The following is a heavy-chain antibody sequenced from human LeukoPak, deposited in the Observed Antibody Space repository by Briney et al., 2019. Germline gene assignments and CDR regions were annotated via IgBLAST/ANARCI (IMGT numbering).Heavy chain of an antibody. CDR2: IYYSGST. V-gene: IGHV4-39*07. CDR3: ARVAGATEADY. D-gene: IGHD1-26*01. J-gene: IGHJ4*02. CDR1: GGSISSSSYY. Sequence: SETLSLTCTVSGGSISSSSYYWGWIRQPPGKGLEWIGSIYYSGSTYYNPSLKSRVTISVDTSKNQFSLKLSSVTAADTAVYYCARVAGATEADYWGQGTLVTVSS.